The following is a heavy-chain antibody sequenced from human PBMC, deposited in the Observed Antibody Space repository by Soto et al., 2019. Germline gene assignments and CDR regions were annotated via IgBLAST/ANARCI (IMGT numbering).Heavy chain of an antibody. J-gene: IGHJ2*01. CDR2: ISYDGSNK. Sequence: PVGPLRLSYAASGFTFRSYGMHWVRQAPVKVLEWVAVISYDGSNKYYADSVKGRFTISRDNSKNTLYLQMNSLRAEDTAVYYCSKDPNSRSYRPSYFELWGRGTLVTVSS. CDR3: SKDPNSRSYRPSYFEL. V-gene: IGHV3-30*18. CDR1: GFTFRSYG. D-gene: IGHD1-26*01.